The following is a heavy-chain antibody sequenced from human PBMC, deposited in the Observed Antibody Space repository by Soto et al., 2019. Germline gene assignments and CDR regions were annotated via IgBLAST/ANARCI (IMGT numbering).Heavy chain of an antibody. CDR3: AKGSTAMTYFDY. CDR1: GFTFSSYG. CDR2: ISYDGSNK. D-gene: IGHD5-18*01. V-gene: IGHV3-30*18. J-gene: IGHJ4*02. Sequence: QVQLVESGGGVVQPGRSLRLSCAASGFTFSSYGMHWVRQAPGKGLEWVEVISYDGSNKYYADSVKGRFTISRDNSKNTLYLQMNSLRAEDTAVYYCAKGSTAMTYFDYWGQGTLVTVSS.